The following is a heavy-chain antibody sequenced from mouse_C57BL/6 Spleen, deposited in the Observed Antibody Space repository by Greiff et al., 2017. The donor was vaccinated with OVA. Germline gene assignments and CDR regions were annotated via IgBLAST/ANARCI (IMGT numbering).Heavy chain of an antibody. D-gene: IGHD1-1*01. CDR1: GYTFTDYY. J-gene: IGHJ1*03. Sequence: EVQLQQSGPELVKPGASVKISCKASGYTFTDYYMNWVKQSHGKSLEWIGDINPNNGGTSYNQKFKGKATLTVDKSSSTAYMELRSLTSEDSAVYYCARSFITTVVAPYFDVWGTGTTVTVSS. V-gene: IGHV1-26*01. CDR3: ARSFITTVVAPYFDV. CDR2: INPNNGGT.